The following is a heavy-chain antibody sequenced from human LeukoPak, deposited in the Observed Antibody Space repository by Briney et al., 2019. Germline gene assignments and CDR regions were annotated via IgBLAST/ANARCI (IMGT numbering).Heavy chain of an antibody. J-gene: IGHJ4*02. Sequence: SETLSLTCTVSGGSISSYYWSWIRQPPGKGLEWIGYIYYSGSTNYNPSLKSRVTISVDTSKNQFSLKLSSVTAADTAVYYCARGQLYGGTDYWGQGTLVTVSS. CDR2: IYYSGST. CDR1: GGSISSYY. D-gene: IGHD4-23*01. V-gene: IGHV4-59*08. CDR3: ARGQLYGGTDY.